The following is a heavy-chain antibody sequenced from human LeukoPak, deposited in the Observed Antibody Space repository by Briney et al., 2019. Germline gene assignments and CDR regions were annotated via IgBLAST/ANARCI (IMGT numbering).Heavy chain of an antibody. V-gene: IGHV3-21*01. CDR2: ISSSSSYI. CDR3: ARGTIGGYCSGASCYPDC. CDR1: GFTFSSYS. Sequence: GGSLRLSCAASGFTFSSYSMNWVRQAPGKGLEWVSSISSSSSYIYYADSVKGRFTISRDNAKNSLYLQMNSLRAEDTAVYYCARGTIGGYCSGASCYPDCWGQGTLVTVSS. J-gene: IGHJ4*02. D-gene: IGHD2-15*01.